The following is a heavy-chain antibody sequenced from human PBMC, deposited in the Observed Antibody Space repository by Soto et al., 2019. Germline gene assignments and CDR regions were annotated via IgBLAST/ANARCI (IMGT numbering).Heavy chain of an antibody. CDR1: GFTFSSYG. CDR3: ARDGYCSGGSCYSVLVFDY. CDR2: IWYDGSNK. Sequence: QVQLVESGGGVVQPGRSLRLSCAASGFTFSSYGMHWVRQAPGKGLEWVAVIWYDGSNKYYADSVKGRFTISRDNSKNTLNLQMNSLRAEDTAVYYCARDGYCSGGSCYSVLVFDYWGQGTLVTVSS. J-gene: IGHJ4*02. V-gene: IGHV3-33*01. D-gene: IGHD2-15*01.